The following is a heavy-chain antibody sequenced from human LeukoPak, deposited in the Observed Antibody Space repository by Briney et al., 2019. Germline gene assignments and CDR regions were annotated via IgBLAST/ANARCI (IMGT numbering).Heavy chain of an antibody. CDR2: INPSGGST. Sequence: ASVKVSCKASGYTFTTYNMHWVRQAPGQGLEWMGIINPSGGSTSYAQKFQGRVTMTRDTSTSTAYMELSSLRSEDTAVYYCASFAPIDSGSYYPHDIWGQGTMVTVSS. CDR3: ASFAPIDSGSYYPHDI. CDR1: GYTFTTYN. V-gene: IGHV1-46*01. D-gene: IGHD1-26*01. J-gene: IGHJ3*02.